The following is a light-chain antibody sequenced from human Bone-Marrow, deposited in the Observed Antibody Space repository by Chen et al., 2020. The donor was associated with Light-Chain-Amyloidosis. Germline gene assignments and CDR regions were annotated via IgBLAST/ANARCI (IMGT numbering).Light chain of an antibody. CDR3: GSYAGSNTVV. J-gene: IGLJ2*01. CDR1: SSDVGNYNL. CDR2: EVN. V-gene: IGLV2-23*02. Sequence: QSALTQPASVSGSPGQSITISCTGSSSDVGNYNLVSWYQQHPGKAPKLMIFEVNKRPSGVSTRFSGPKSGNTASLTISGLLAEDEADYHCGSYAGSNTVVFGGGTKLTVL.